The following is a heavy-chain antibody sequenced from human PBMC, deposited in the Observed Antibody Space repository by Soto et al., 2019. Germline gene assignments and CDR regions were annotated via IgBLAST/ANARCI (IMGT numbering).Heavy chain of an antibody. Sequence: ASVKVSCKASGYTFTDYYMHWVRQAPGQGLEWMGWINPNSGGTNYAQKSQGRGTMTRDTSISTAYMELSRLRSDDTAVYYCARKLELRGSYYYYYDMDVWGQGTTVTVSS. CDR3: ARKLELRGSYYYYYDMDV. D-gene: IGHD1-7*01. V-gene: IGHV1-2*02. J-gene: IGHJ6*02. CDR1: GYTFTDYY. CDR2: INPNSGGT.